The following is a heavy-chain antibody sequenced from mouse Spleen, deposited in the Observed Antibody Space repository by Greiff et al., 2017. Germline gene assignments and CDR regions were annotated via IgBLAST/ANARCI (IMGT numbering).Heavy chain of an antibody. CDR2: IYPRSGNT. D-gene: IGHD1-1*01. Sequence: QVQLQQSGAELARPGASVKLSCKASGYTFTSYGISGVKQRTGQGLEWIGEIYPRSGNTYYNEKFKGKATLTADKSSSTAYMELRSLTSEDSAVYVCARDYYGSSPYFDYWRQGTTLTVSS. V-gene: IGHV1-81*01. J-gene: IGHJ2*01. CDR3: ARDYYGSSPYFDY. CDR1: GYTFTSYG.